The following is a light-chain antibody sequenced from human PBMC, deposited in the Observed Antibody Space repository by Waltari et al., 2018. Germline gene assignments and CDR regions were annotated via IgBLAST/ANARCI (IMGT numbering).Light chain of an antibody. CDR2: AAS. V-gene: IGKV1-39*01. Sequence: DIQMTQSPSSLSASVGDRVTITCRASQSINSYLIWYQQKPGKAPKLLIYAASNLQSGVPSRFSGSESGTDFTITISSLQPEDFATNYCQQSYRTAALTFGGGTKVEIK. J-gene: IGKJ4*01. CDR1: QSINSY. CDR3: QQSYRTAALT.